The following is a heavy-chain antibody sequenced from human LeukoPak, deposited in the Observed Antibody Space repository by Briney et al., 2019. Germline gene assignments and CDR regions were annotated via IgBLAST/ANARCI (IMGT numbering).Heavy chain of an antibody. J-gene: IGHJ3*02. CDR1: GFTFSSYG. D-gene: IGHD1-7*01. V-gene: IGHV3-30*02. Sequence: GGSLRLSCAASGFTFSSYGMHWVRQAPGKGLEWVAFIRYDGSNKYYADSVKGRFTISRDNSKNTLYLQMNSLRDEDTAVYYCAKGTGTTFSDAFDIWGQGTVVTVSS. CDR3: AKGTGTTFSDAFDI. CDR2: IRYDGSNK.